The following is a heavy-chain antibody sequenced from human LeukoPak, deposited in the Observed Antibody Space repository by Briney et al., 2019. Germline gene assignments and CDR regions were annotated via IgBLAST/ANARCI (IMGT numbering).Heavy chain of an antibody. D-gene: IGHD2-15*01. V-gene: IGHV3-23*01. CDR1: GFTFSSYA. CDR3: AREGYCSGGSCHSGWFDP. J-gene: IGHJ5*02. Sequence: GGSLRLSCAASGFTFSSYAMSWVRQAPGKGLEWVSAISGSGGSTYYADSVKGRFTISRDNSKNTLYLQMNSLRAEDTAVYYCAREGYCSGGSCHSGWFDPWGQGTLVTVSS. CDR2: ISGSGGST.